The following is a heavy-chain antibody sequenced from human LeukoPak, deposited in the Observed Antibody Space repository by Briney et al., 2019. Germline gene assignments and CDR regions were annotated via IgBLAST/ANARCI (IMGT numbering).Heavy chain of an antibody. CDR1: GYSISSGYY. D-gene: IGHD2-15*01. V-gene: IGHV4-38-2*01. CDR2: IYHSGST. Sequence: SETLSLTCAVSGYSISSGYYWGWIRQPPGKGLEWIGSIYHSGSTYYNPSLKSRVTISVDTSKNQFSLKLSSVTAADTAVYYCARKEDTYYMDVWGKGTTVTVSS. J-gene: IGHJ6*03. CDR3: ARKEDTYYMDV.